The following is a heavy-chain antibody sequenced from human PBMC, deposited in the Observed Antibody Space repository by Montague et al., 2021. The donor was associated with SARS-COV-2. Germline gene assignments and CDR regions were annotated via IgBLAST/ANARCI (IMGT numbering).Heavy chain of an antibody. V-gene: IGHV4-59*13. D-gene: IGHD6-19*01. CDR3: ASIALAATFDA. CDR1: GGSISPYY. CDR2: IYYTGGT. J-gene: IGHJ4*02. Sequence: SETLSLTCTVSGGSISPYYWNWIRQHPGKGLEWFGYIYYTGGTKYNHSLNSRVSMSVDTSKTQFSLRLPAVGAAATAVYYCASIALAATFDAWGQGALVTVSS.